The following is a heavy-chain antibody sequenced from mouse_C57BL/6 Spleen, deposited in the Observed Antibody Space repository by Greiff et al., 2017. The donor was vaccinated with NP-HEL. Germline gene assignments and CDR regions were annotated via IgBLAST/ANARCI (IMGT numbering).Heavy chain of an antibody. CDR3: AVYYGYDAAWFAY. CDR1: GYTFTSYW. V-gene: IGHV1-59*01. D-gene: IGHD2-2*01. J-gene: IGHJ3*01. Sequence: QVQLQQPGAELVRPGTSVKLSCKASGYTFTSYWMHWVKQRPGQGLEWIGVIDPSDSYTNYNQKFKGKATLTVDTSSSTAYMQLSSLTSEDSAVYYCAVYYGYDAAWFAYWGQGTLVTVSA. CDR2: IDPSDSYT.